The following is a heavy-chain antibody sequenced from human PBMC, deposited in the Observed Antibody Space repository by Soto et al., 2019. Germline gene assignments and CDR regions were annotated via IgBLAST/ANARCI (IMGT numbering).Heavy chain of an antibody. D-gene: IGHD4-17*01. CDR3: AVFLQRTAVTSIWFDP. J-gene: IGHJ5*01. CDR1: GYNFNTYW. CDR2: IYPGDSDT. Sequence: PGESLKISCKGSGYNFNTYWIDWVRQMPGKGLEWMGRIYPGDSDTRYSPSFQGQVLISVDKPNNTAYPQWSSLKASENALYFCAVFLQRTAVTSIWFDPWGQGTLVTVSS. V-gene: IGHV5-51*01.